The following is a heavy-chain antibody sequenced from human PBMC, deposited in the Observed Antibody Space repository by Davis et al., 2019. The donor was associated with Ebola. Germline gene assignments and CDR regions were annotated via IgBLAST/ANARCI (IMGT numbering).Heavy chain of an antibody. CDR1: GFTFSSYS. V-gene: IGHV3-21*01. CDR3: AREGEGWNDLVRYFDL. J-gene: IGHJ2*01. D-gene: IGHD1-1*01. Sequence: GGSLRLSCAASGFTFSSYSMNWVRQAPGKGLEWVSSISSRSSYIYYADSVKGRFTISRDNAKNSLYLQMNSLRAEDTAVYYCAREGEGWNDLVRYFDLWGRGTLVTVSS. CDR2: ISSRSSYI.